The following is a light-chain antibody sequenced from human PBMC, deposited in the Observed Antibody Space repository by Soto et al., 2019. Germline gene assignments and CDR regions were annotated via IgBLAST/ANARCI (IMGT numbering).Light chain of an antibody. Sequence: ELELPRSPGTLSLSPGERDTLSCGASQSFSSSYLALYQQKPGQAPRLLIYGASSRATGIPDRFSGSGSGTDFTLTISRLEPEDFAVYYCQQYGSSHTFGGGTKVDIK. CDR2: GAS. J-gene: IGKJ4*01. V-gene: IGKV3-20*01. CDR3: QQYGSSHT. CDR1: QSFSSSY.